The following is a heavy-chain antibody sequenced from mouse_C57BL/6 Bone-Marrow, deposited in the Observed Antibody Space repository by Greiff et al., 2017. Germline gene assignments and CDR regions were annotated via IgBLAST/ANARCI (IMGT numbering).Heavy chain of an antibody. CDR1: GFTFSSYA. CDR2: ISDGGSYT. J-gene: IGHJ2*01. Sequence: EVKLMESGGGLVKPGGSLKLSCAASGFTFSSYAMSWVRQTPEKRLEWVATISDGGSYTYYPDNVKGRFTISRDNAKNNPYLQMSHLKSEDTAMYYCARDDPYYFDYWGQGTTLTVSS. V-gene: IGHV5-4*01. CDR3: ARDDPYYFDY.